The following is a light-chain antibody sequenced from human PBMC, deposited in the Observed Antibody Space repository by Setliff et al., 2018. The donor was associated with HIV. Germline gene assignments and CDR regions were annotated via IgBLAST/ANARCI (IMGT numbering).Light chain of an antibody. CDR1: SSDIGGYNC. V-gene: IGLV2-14*03. Sequence: QSALTQPASVSGSPGQSITISCTGTSSDIGGYNCVSWYQQHPGKAPKLMIYDVSYRPSGVSNRLSGSKSGNTASLTISGLQAEDEGDYYCKSYTGSSPLYVFGTGTKVTVL. CDR3: KSYTGSSPLYV. J-gene: IGLJ1*01. CDR2: DVS.